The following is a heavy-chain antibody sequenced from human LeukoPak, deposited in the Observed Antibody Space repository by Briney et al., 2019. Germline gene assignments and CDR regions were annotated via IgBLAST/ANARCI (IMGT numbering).Heavy chain of an antibody. V-gene: IGHV3-74*01. J-gene: IGHJ6*03. CDR2: INSDGSST. Sequence: GGSLRLSCAASGFTFSSYWMHWVRQAPGKGLVWVSRINSDGSSTSYADSVKGRFTISRDNAKNTLYLQMNSLRAEDTAVYYCARGGYDFWSGYFTYYYYMDVWGKGTTVTVSS. D-gene: IGHD3-3*01. CDR3: ARGGYDFWSGYFTYYYYMDV. CDR1: GFTFSSYW.